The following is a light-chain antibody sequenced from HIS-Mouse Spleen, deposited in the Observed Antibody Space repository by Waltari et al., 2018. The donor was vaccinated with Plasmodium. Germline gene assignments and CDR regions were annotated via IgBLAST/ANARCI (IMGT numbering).Light chain of an antibody. CDR1: QSVSSSY. V-gene: IGKV3-20*01. Sequence: EIVLTQSPGTLSLSPGERATLSCRASQSVSSSYLAWYQQKPGQAPRLLIDGASSRDTGIPDRFSGSGSGTDFTLTISRLEPEDFAVYYCQQYGSSPRTFGQGTKVEIK. CDR3: QQYGSSPRT. J-gene: IGKJ1*01. CDR2: GAS.